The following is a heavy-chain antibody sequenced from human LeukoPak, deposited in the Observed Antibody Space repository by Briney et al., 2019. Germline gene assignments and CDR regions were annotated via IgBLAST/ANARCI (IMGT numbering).Heavy chain of an antibody. CDR1: GFTFSNYW. J-gene: IGHJ4*02. Sequence: GGSLRLSCAASGFTFSNYWMTWVRQAPGKGPEWVANIKEDGSEKYYVDSVKGRFSISRDNAKNSLYLQMNSLRAEDTAVYYCARDYDYLWGSYRYHYFDYWGQGTLVADSS. V-gene: IGHV3-7*05. CDR3: ARDYDYLWGSYRYHYFDY. CDR2: IKEDGSEK. D-gene: IGHD3-16*02.